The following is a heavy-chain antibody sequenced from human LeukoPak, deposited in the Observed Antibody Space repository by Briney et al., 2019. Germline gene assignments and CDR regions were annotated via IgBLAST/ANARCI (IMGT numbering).Heavy chain of an antibody. Sequence: SETLSLTCTVSGGSISSYYWSWIRQPPGKGLERIGYIYYSGSTNYNPSLKSRVTISVDTSKNQFSLKLSSVTAADTAVYYCARVADSSSWSPFDYWGQGTLVTVSS. V-gene: IGHV4-59*01. D-gene: IGHD6-13*01. CDR1: GGSISSYY. CDR3: ARVADSSSWSPFDY. CDR2: IYYSGST. J-gene: IGHJ4*02.